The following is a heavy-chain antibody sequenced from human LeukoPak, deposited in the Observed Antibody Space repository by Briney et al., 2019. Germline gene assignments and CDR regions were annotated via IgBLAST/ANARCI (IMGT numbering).Heavy chain of an antibody. CDR1: GYTFTSYG. CDR3: ARDKLEGYYHDSSGYYRTCFDY. Sequence: ASVKVSCKASGYTFTSYGISWVRQAPGQGLEWMGWISAYNGNTNYARKLQGRVTMTTDTSTSTAYMELRSLRSDDTAVYYCARDKLEGYYHDSSGYYRTCFDYWGQGTLVTVSS. CDR2: ISAYNGNT. D-gene: IGHD3-22*01. V-gene: IGHV1-18*01. J-gene: IGHJ4*02.